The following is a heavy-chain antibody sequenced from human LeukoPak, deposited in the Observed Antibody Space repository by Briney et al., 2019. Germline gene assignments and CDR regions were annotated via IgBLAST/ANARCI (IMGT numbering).Heavy chain of an antibody. CDR2: IYYSGST. CDR3: ARGDPFDY. CDR1: GGSISSYY. D-gene: IGHD2-21*02. V-gene: IGHV4-59*01. J-gene: IGHJ4*02. Sequence: SETLSLTCTVSGGSISSYYWSWIRQPPGKGLEWIGYIYYSGSTNYNPSLKSRVTISVDTSKNQFSLKLSSVSAADTAVYYCARGDPFDYWGQGTLVTVSS.